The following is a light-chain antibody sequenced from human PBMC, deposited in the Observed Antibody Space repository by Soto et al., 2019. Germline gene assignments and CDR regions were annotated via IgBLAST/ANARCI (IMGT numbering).Light chain of an antibody. CDR1: QSVLYSSNNKNY. Sequence: DIVMTQSPDSLAVSLGERATINCKSSQSVLYSSNNKNYLGWYQRKPGQPPKLLIYWASTRESGVPDRFSGSGSGTDFPLTISSLQAEDVAVYYCQQYYSNPQTFGQGTKVEIK. CDR2: WAS. J-gene: IGKJ1*01. V-gene: IGKV4-1*01. CDR3: QQYYSNPQT.